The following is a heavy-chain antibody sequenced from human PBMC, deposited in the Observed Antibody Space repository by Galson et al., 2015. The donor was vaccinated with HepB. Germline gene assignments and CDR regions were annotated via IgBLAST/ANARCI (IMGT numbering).Heavy chain of an antibody. J-gene: IGHJ6*02. CDR1: GGSISSSSYY. V-gene: IGHV4-39*01. Sequence: SETLSLTCSVSGGSISSSSYYWGWIRQPPGKGLEWIGTIYYSGSTYYNPSLKSRVTISVDTSKNQFSLKLSSVTAADTAVYYCARGTGIKYYYHGMDVWGQGTTVTVSS. CDR3: ARGTGIKYYYHGMDV. D-gene: IGHD7-27*01. CDR2: IYYSGST.